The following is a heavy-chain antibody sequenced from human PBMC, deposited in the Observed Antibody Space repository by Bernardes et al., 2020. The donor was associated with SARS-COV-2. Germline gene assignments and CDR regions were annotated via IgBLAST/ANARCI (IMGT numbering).Heavy chain of an antibody. D-gene: IGHD3-3*01. CDR2: IYYSGRT. J-gene: IGHJ3*02. V-gene: IGHV4-39*01. CDR3: ARQYGTERTTLFGVGTLALDAFNI. Sequence: SESLSLTCTVSGGFISSRSYNWGLNRQPPGKGLEWIGSIYYSGRTFYNPSLTSRVTISVDTSKNQFSLKLSSVTDADTAVYYCARQYGTERTTLFGVGTLALDAFNIWGQGTMVTVSS. CDR1: GGFISSRSYN.